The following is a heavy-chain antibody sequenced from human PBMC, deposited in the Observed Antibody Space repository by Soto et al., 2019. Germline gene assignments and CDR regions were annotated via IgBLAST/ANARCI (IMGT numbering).Heavy chain of an antibody. CDR3: ARDWRNYDFWSGYHNPGYFDL. D-gene: IGHD3-3*01. CDR1: GGSVSSGSYY. V-gene: IGHV4-61*01. Sequence: PSETLSLTCTVSGGSVSSGSYYWSWIRQPPGKGLEWIGYIYYSGSTDYNPSLKSRVTISVDTSKNQFSLKLSSVAAADTAVYYCARDWRNYDFWSGYHNPGYFDLWGRGTLVTVSS. CDR2: IYYSGST. J-gene: IGHJ2*01.